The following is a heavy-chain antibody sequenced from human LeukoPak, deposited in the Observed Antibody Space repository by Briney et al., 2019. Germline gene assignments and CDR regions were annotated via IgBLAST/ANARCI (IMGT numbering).Heavy chain of an antibody. J-gene: IGHJ4*02. CDR3: TRDRSRAEDD. CDR1: TFTFSTSA. Sequence: PGGSLRLSCVASTFTFSTSAMSWVRQAPGKGLEWVSAISDDGKYIYYADSVKGRFTISRDNANNLLYLQMNSLRGEDTAVYYCTRDRSRAEDDWGQGTLVTVSS. CDR2: ISDDGKYI. V-gene: IGHV3-21*01. D-gene: IGHD1-14*01.